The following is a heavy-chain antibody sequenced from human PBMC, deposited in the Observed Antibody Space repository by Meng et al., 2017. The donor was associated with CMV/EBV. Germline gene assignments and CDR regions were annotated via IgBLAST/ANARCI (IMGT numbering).Heavy chain of an antibody. J-gene: IGHJ5*02. V-gene: IGHV4-59*01. CDR2: IYYSGST. CDR1: GGSISSSY. CDR3: ARVSGSWFDP. Sequence: SETLSLTCTVSGGSISSSYWSWLRQPPGKGLEWIGYIYYSGSTNYNPSLKSRVTISVDTSKNQFSLKLRSVTAADTAVYYCARVSGSWFDPWGQGTLVTVSS. D-gene: IGHD3-10*01.